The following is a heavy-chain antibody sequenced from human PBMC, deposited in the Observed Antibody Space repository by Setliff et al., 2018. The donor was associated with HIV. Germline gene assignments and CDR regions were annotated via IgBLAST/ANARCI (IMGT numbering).Heavy chain of an antibody. V-gene: IGHV4-30-2*01. CDR2: IYHSGST. Sequence: SETLSLTCAVSGGSISSGGYSWSWIRQPPGKGLEWIGYIYHSGSTSYNPSLKSRVAISVDTSKNQFSLKLSSVTAADTAVYYCAHIAARPVRYYYYGMDVWGQGTTVTVSS. J-gene: IGHJ6*02. CDR1: GGSISSGGYS. CDR3: AHIAARPVRYYYYGMDV. D-gene: IGHD6-6*01.